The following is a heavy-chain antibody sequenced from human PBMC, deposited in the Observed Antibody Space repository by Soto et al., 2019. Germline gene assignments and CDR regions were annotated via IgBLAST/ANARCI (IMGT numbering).Heavy chain of an antibody. D-gene: IGHD5-18*01. CDR2: ISYDGSNK. V-gene: IGHV3-30*18. Sequence: QVQLVESGGGVVQPGRSLRLSCAASGFTFSSYGMHWVRQAPGKGLEWVAVISYDGSNKYYADSVKGRFTISRDNSKNTLYLQMNSLRAEDTAVYYCAKDWDTAMVFDYWGQGTLVTVSS. J-gene: IGHJ4*02. CDR1: GFTFSSYG. CDR3: AKDWDTAMVFDY.